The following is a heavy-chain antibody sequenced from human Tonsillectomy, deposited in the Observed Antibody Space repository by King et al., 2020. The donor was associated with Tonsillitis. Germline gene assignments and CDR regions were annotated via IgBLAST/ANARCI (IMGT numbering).Heavy chain of an antibody. CDR1: GFTFDAYA. Sequence: FQLVQSGGGVVQPGGSLRLSCAASGFTFDAYAMHWVRQAPGKGLEWVSLISGDGGSTYYAGSVKGRFTISRDNSKNSLFLQMNSLRTEDTALYYCAKNLGGFCDYWGQGTLVTVSS. D-gene: IGHD2-2*03. V-gene: IGHV3-43*02. CDR3: AKNLGGFCDY. CDR2: ISGDGGST. J-gene: IGHJ4*02.